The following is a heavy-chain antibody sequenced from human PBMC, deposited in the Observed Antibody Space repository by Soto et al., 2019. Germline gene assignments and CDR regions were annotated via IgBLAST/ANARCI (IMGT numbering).Heavy chain of an antibody. Sequence: EVQLVESGGGLVKPGGSLRLSCAASGFTFSSYSMNWVRQAPGKGLEWVSSISSSSSYIYYADSVKGRFTISRDNAKNSLYLQMNSLRAEDTAVYYCARDPSGTGSDELDYWGQGTLVTVSS. D-gene: IGHD1-7*01. CDR2: ISSSSSYI. CDR3: ARDPSGTGSDELDY. CDR1: GFTFSSYS. J-gene: IGHJ4*02. V-gene: IGHV3-21*01.